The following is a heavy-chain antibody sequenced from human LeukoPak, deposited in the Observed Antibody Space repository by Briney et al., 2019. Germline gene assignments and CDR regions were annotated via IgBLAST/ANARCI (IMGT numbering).Heavy chain of an antibody. J-gene: IGHJ6*03. Sequence: SETLSLTCAVYGGSFSGYYWSWFRQPPGKGLEWIGEINHGGSTSYNPSLKTRVIISVNTSKNQFSLKLSSVTAADTAVYYCARGGGDFYYMDVWDIGTTVTVSS. CDR2: INHGGST. V-gene: IGHV4-34*01. CDR3: ARGGGDFYYMDV. CDR1: GGSFSGYY. D-gene: IGHD1-26*01.